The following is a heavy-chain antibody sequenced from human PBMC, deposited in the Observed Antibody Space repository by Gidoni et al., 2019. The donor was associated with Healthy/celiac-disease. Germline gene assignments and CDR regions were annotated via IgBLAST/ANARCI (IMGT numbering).Heavy chain of an antibody. CDR1: GYTFTGYY. CDR3: ARDRGNSSGLNNWFDP. CDR2: INPNSGGT. Sequence: QVQLVQSGAEVKKPGASVTVSCKASGYTFTGYYMHWVRQAPGQGLEWMGWINPNSGGTNYAQKFQGWVTMTRDTSISTAYMELSRLRSDDTAVYYCARDRGNSSGLNNWFDPWGQGTLVTVAS. J-gene: IGHJ5*02. V-gene: IGHV1-2*04. D-gene: IGHD6-19*01.